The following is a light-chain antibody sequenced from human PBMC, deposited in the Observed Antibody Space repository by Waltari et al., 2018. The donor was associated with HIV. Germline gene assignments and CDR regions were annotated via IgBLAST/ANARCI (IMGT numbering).Light chain of an antibody. V-gene: IGLV2-11*01. CDR3: CSYAGSYTYV. CDR1: SSAIGYFDY. CDR2: EVN. Sequence: QSALTQPRSVSGSPGQSVTISCTGTSSAIGYFDYVSWYQTYPVKAPKVIIYEVNQRPSGVPDRFTGSKSGITASLTISGLQGDDEADYYCCSYAGSYTYVFGTGTKVNVL. J-gene: IGLJ1*01.